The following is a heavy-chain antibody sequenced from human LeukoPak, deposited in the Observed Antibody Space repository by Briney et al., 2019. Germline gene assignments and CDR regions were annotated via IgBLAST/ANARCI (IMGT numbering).Heavy chain of an antibody. J-gene: IGHJ6*03. CDR1: GYTFGAYF. CDR3: ARAGAMIASDYYYYMDV. V-gene: IGHV1-2*02. Sequence: GASMKVSCKAFGYTFGAYFMHWVRQAPGQGPEWMGWINPDNGGTRYAQRFQDRVTMTRDTSITTAYMELSSLKSDDTAVYYCARAGAMIASDYYYYMDVWGNGTTVTVSS. CDR2: INPDNGGT. D-gene: IGHD3-16*01.